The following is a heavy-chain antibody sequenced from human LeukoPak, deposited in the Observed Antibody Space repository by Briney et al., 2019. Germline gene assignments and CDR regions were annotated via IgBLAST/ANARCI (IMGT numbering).Heavy chain of an antibody. CDR2: INSDGSST. D-gene: IGHD3-10*01. V-gene: IGHV3-74*01. J-gene: IGHJ6*02. CDR1: GFTFSSYW. Sequence: PGGSLRLSCAASGFTFSSYWMHWVRQAPGKGLVWVSRINSDGSSTSYADSVKGRFTISRDNAKNTLYLQMNSLRAEDTAVYYCARDRYGSGSYPTAYYYYGMDVWGQGTTVTVSS. CDR3: ARDRYGSGSYPTAYYYYGMDV.